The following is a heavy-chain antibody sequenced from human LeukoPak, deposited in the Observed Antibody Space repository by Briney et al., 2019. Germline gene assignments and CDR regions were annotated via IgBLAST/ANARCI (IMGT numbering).Heavy chain of an antibody. CDR2: INHSGST. V-gene: IGHV4-34*01. CDR1: GGSFSGYY. CDR3: ARGRITMVRGVIGDIFDY. D-gene: IGHD3-10*01. Sequence: PSETLSLTCAVYGGSFSGYYWSWIRQPPGKGLEWIGEINHSGSTNYNPSLKSRVTISVDTSKNQFSLKLSSATAADTAVYYCARGRITMVRGVIGDIFDYWGQGTLVTVSS. J-gene: IGHJ4*02.